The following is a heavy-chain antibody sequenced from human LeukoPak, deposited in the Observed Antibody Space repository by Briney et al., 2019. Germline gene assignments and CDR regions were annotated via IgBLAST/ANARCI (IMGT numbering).Heavy chain of an antibody. CDR2: ISYDGSNK. V-gene: IGHV3-30-3*01. J-gene: IGHJ3*02. CDR3: ARDGCRGYSYGCAFDI. D-gene: IGHD5-18*01. CDR1: GFTFSSYA. Sequence: GGPLRLSCAASGFTFSSYAMHWVRQAPGKGLEWVAVISYDGSNKYYADSVKGRFTISRDNSKNTLYLQMNSLRAEDTAVYYCARDGCRGYSYGCAFDIWGQGTMVTVSP.